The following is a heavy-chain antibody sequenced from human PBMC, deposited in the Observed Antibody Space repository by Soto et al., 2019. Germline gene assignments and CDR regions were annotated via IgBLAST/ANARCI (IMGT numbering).Heavy chain of an antibody. D-gene: IGHD3-10*01. CDR3: ARDRATPDY. J-gene: IGHJ4*02. CDR2: ISSSRSYI. Sequence: EVQLVESGGGLVKPGGSLRLSCAASGFTFSSYGMNWVRQAPGKGLEWVSSISSSRSYIYYADSVKGRFTISRDNAKNSLYVQRTSLSAEDTAGYYWARDRATPDYWGQGTLFTVSS. CDR1: GFTFSSYG. V-gene: IGHV3-21*01.